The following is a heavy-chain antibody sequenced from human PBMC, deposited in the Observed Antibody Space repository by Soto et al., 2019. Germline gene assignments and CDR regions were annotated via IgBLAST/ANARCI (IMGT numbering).Heavy chain of an antibody. J-gene: IGHJ3*02. D-gene: IGHD3-10*01. V-gene: IGHV1-2*02. CDR1: GYTFTGHY. CDR2: INPNSVGT. CDR3: AREPMVRAAHGFDI. Sequence: QVQLVQSGAEVKKPGASVKVSCKASGYTFTGHYMHWVRQAPGQGLEWMGWINPNSVGTNYAQKFQGRVTMTRDTSSSTAYMELSRLRSDSTAVYYRAREPMVRAAHGFDIWGQGTMVTVSS.